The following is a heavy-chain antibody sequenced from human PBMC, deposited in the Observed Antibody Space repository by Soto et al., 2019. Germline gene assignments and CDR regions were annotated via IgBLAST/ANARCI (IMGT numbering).Heavy chain of an antibody. J-gene: IGHJ5*02. CDR2: INPSGGST. CDR3: ARPSGSVNWFDP. Sequence: ASVKVSCKASGYTFTSYYMHWVRQAPGQGLEWMGIINPSGGSTSYAQKFQGRVTMTRDTSTSTAYMELRSLRSDDTAVYYCARPSGSVNWFDPWGQGTLVTVSS. V-gene: IGHV1-46*01. CDR1: GYTFTSYY. D-gene: IGHD1-26*01.